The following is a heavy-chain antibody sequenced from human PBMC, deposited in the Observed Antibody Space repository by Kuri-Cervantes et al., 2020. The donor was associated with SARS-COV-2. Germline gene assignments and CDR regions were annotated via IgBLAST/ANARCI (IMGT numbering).Heavy chain of an antibody. Sequence: LSLTCAASGFTFSDYNMNWVRQAPGKGLEWIAHISNGASTRFYADSVKGRFIISRDNARNVVYLQMSGLREDDTAVCYCARMAGWIQFFDPFDYWGQGSLVTVSS. CDR1: GFTFSDYN. J-gene: IGHJ4*02. CDR3: ARMAGWIQFFDPFDY. V-gene: IGHV3-48*02. CDR2: ISNGASTR. D-gene: IGHD5-18*01.